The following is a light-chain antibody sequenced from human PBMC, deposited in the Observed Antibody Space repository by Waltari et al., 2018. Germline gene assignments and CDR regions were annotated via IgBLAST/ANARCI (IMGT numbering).Light chain of an antibody. CDR1: QSVSSNY. J-gene: IGKJ2*01. V-gene: IGKV3-20*01. Sequence: EIVLTQSPGTLSLSPGESATLSCRASQSVSSNYLAWYQQKPGQAPRLLIYAASRRATGIPDRVSGSGSGTDFTLTISRLEPEDFAVYYCHQYGSSPNTFGQGTKLDIK. CDR3: HQYGSSPNT. CDR2: AAS.